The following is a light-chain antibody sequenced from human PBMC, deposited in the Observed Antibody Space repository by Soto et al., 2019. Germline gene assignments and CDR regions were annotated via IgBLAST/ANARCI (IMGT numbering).Light chain of an antibody. CDR3: CSYAGRNTFV. J-gene: IGLJ1*01. CDR2: EVS. V-gene: IGLV2-23*02. Sequence: QSALTQSASVSGSPGQSITISCTGTSSDVVPYNLVSWYQQHPGKAPKLIIYEVSERPSGVSNRFSGSKSGNTASLPISGLQADDEADDYCCSYAGRNTFVFGLGTKLTVL. CDR1: SSDVVPYNL.